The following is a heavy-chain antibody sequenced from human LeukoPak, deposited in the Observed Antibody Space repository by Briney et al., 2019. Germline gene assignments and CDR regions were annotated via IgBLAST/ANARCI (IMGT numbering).Heavy chain of an antibody. Sequence: ASVKVSCKASGYTFTSYYMHWVRQAPGQGLEWMGIINPSGGSTSYAQKFQGGVTMTRDVSTSTVYMELSSLRSEDTAVYYCAVPAQTKHSSSLNYWGQGTLVTVSS. D-gene: IGHD6-6*01. CDR1: GYTFTSYY. J-gene: IGHJ4*02. CDR2: INPSGGST. CDR3: AVPAQTKHSSSLNY. V-gene: IGHV1-46*01.